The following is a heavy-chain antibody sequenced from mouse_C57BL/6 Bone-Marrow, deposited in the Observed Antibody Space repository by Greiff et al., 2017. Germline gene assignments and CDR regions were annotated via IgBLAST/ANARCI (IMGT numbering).Heavy chain of an antibody. CDR1: GYTFTSYW. D-gene: IGHD2-2*01. V-gene: IGHV1-7*01. CDR2: INPCSGYT. Sequence: VQLQQSGAELAKPGASVKLSCKASGYTFTSYWMHWVKQRPGQGLEWIGYINPCSGYTKYNQKFKDKATLTADKSSSTAYMQLRSLTYADAAVYYRAANRVTTAYWGQGTTLTVSA. J-gene: IGHJ2*01. CDR3: AANRVTTAY.